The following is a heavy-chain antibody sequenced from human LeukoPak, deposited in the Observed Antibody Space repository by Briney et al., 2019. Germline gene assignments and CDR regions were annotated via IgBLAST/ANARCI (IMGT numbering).Heavy chain of an antibody. V-gene: IGHV3-23*01. Sequence: PGGSLRLSCAASGFTFSNYAMSWVRQAPGKGLEWVSAISGSGANTYYADSVKGRFTISRDNSKDTLYLQMNSLRAEDTAVYYCTRVYDSSGYYYYFDYWGQGTLVTVSS. CDR3: TRVYDSSGYYYYFDY. CDR1: GFTFSNYA. CDR2: ISGSGANT. D-gene: IGHD3-22*01. J-gene: IGHJ4*02.